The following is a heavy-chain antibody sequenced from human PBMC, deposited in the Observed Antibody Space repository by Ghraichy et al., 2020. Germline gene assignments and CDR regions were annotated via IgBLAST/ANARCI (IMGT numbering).Heavy chain of an antibody. V-gene: IGHV3-21*01. CDR1: GFTFSSYS. D-gene: IGHD2-2*01. J-gene: IGHJ6*02. Sequence: GGSLRLSCAASGFTFSSYSMNWVRQAPGKGLEWVSSISSSSSYIYYADSVKGRFTISRDNAKNSLYLQMNSLRAEDTAVYYCARDPPDIVVVGGGGGMDVWGQGTTVTVSS. CDR2: ISSSSSYI. CDR3: ARDPPDIVVVGGGGGMDV.